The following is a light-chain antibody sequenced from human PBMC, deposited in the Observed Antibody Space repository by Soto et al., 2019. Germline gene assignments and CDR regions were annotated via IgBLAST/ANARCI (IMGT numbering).Light chain of an antibody. CDR1: SWHSDYG. CDR3: QTWDTVVV. Sequence: QPVLTQSPSASASLGASVKLTCTLSSWHSDYGIEWHQQQPDKGPRYLMKLNRDGSHNQGDGIPDRFSGSNSGAERYLIISSLQSDDEADYYCQTWDTVVVFGGGTTLTVL. CDR2: LNRDGSH. J-gene: IGLJ2*01. V-gene: IGLV4-69*01.